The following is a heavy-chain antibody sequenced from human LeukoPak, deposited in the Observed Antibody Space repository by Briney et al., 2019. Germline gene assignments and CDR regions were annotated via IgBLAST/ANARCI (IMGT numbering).Heavy chain of an antibody. Sequence: PSETLSLTCAVSGYSISSGYYWGWIRQPPGKGLEWIGSIYHSGGTYYNPSLKSRVTISVDTSKNQFSLKLSSVTAADTAVYYCARNRYCSSTSGYPTDTDYYYYYYMDVWAKGTTVTVSS. V-gene: IGHV4-38-2*01. CDR1: GYSISSGYY. J-gene: IGHJ6*03. D-gene: IGHD2-2*01. CDR3: ARNRYCSSTSGYPTDTDYYYYYYMDV. CDR2: IYHSGGT.